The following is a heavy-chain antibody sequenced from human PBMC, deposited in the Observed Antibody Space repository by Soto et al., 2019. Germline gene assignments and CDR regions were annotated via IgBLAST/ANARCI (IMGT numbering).Heavy chain of an antibody. CDR3: AKGRGGSVSPTPRVDF. CDR1: GYTLNNYA. J-gene: IGHJ4*02. CDR2: ISAGGDTT. V-gene: IGHV3-23*01. Sequence: EVQLLESGGGLVQPGGSLRLSCAASGYTLNNYAMTWVRQAPGKGLEWVSAISAGGDTTSYADSVKGRFTVSRDGSKNTLSLQMSSLRAEDKALYYCAKGRGGSVSPTPRVDFWGQGTLVTVSS. D-gene: IGHD3-10*01.